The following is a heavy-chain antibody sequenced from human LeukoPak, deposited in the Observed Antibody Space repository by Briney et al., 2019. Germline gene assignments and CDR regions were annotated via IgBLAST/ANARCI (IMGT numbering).Heavy chain of an antibody. Sequence: SETLSLTCAVYGGSFSGYYWSWIRQPPGKGLEWIGEINHSGSTNYNPSLKSRVTISVDTSKNQFSLKLSSVTAADTAVYYCARRGAEWELPYFDYWGQGTLVTVSS. CDR1: GGSFSGYY. V-gene: IGHV4-34*01. D-gene: IGHD1-26*01. CDR2: INHSGST. CDR3: ARRGAEWELPYFDY. J-gene: IGHJ4*02.